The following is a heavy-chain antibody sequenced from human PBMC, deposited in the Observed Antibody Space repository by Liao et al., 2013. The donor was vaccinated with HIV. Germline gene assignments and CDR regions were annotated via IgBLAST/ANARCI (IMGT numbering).Heavy chain of an antibody. CDR1: GGSINNHY. Sequence: QVQLQESGPGLVKPSETLSLTCAVSGGSINNHYWNWLRQPAGRGLEWIGRIYTSGNTNYNPSLKGRVTMSVDTSKNQFSLKLTSVTAADTAVYYCAARITISGVAIPHALDVWGPGTMVAVSS. CDR2: IYTSGNT. V-gene: IGHV4-4*07. J-gene: IGHJ3*01. CDR3: AARITISGVAIPHALDV. D-gene: IGHD3-3*01.